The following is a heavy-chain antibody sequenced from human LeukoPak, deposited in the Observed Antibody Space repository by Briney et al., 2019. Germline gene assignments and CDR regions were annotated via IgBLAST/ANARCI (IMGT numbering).Heavy chain of an antibody. V-gene: IGHV3-9*01. CDR2: ISWNSGSI. D-gene: IGHD4-17*01. Sequence: GGSLRLSCAASGFTFDDYAMHWVRQAPGKGLEWVSGISWNSGSIGYADSVKGRFTIFRDNAKNSLYLQMNSLRAEDTAVYYCASTTTVTWGPGAFDIWGQGTMVTVSS. CDR1: GFTFDDYA. CDR3: ASTTTVTWGPGAFDI. J-gene: IGHJ3*02.